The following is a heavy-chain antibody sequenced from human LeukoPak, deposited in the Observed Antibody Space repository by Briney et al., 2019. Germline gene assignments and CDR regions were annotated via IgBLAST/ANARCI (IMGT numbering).Heavy chain of an antibody. CDR2: INHSGST. D-gene: IGHD3-22*01. V-gene: IGHV4-34*01. CDR1: GGSFSGYY. J-gene: IGHJ3*02. Sequence: SETLSLTCAVYGGSFSGYYWSWIRQPPGKGLEWIGEINHSGSTNYNPSLKSRVTISVDTSKNQFSLKLSSVTAADTAVYYCARRSALGGYYYDNSALARNAFDIWGQGTMVTVSS. CDR3: ARRSALGGYYYDNSALARNAFDI.